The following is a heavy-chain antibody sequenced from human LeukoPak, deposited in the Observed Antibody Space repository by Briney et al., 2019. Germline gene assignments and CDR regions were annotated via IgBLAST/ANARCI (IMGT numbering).Heavy chain of an antibody. D-gene: IGHD5-12*01. CDR3: ARVQGETLPTNAFDI. Sequence: GRSLRLSCAASGFTFDDYAMHWVRQAPGKGLEWVSGIYSGGSTFYADSVKGRFTISRDNSKNTLYLQMNSLRAEDTAVYYCARVQGETLPTNAFDIWGQGTMVTVSS. CDR2: IYSGGST. J-gene: IGHJ3*02. CDR1: GFTFDDYA. V-gene: IGHV3-66*01.